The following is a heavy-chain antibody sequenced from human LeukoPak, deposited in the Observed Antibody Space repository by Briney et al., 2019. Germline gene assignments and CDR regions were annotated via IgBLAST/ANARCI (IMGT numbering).Heavy chain of an antibody. D-gene: IGHD1-26*01. J-gene: IGHJ5*02. CDR3: ARPLPSGSYHNWFDP. CDR2: MNPNSGNT. CDR1: GYTFTSYD. V-gene: IGHV1-8*01. Sequence: ASVRVSCKASGYTFTSYDINWVRQATGQGLEWMGWMNPNSGNTGYAQKFQGRVTMTRNTSISTAYMELSSLRSEDTAVYYCARPLPSGSYHNWFDPWGQGTLVTVSS.